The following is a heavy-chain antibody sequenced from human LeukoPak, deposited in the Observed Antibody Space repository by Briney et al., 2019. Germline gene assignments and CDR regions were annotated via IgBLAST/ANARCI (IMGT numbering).Heavy chain of an antibody. Sequence: GGSLRLSCAASGFTFSSYGMHWVRQAPGKGLEWVAFIRYDGSNKYYADSVKGRFTISRDNSKNTLYLQMNSLRAEDTAVYYCAKGRADYGDLSDYWGQGTLVTVSS. J-gene: IGHJ4*02. D-gene: IGHD4-17*01. CDR3: AKGRADYGDLSDY. V-gene: IGHV3-30*02. CDR2: IRYDGSNK. CDR1: GFTFSSYG.